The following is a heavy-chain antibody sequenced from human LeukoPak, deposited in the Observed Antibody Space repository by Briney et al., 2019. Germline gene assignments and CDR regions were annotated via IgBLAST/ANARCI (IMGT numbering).Heavy chain of an antibody. CDR1: GASISSGGYY. CDR2: IYYSGST. Sequence: SETLSLTCTVSGASISSGGYYWSWIRQHPGKGLEWIGYIYYSGSTYYNPSLKSRVTISVDTSKNQFSLKLSSVTAADTAVYYCARDDSSGYYYAFDIWGQGTMVTVSS. J-gene: IGHJ3*02. CDR3: ARDDSSGYYYAFDI. D-gene: IGHD3-22*01. V-gene: IGHV4-31*03.